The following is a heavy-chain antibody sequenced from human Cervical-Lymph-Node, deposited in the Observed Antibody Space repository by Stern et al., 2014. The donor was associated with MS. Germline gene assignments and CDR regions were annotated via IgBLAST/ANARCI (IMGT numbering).Heavy chain of an antibody. Sequence: VQLVESGAEVKTPGSSGKVSCKISGGTFRGDAVSWVRQAPGQGVEWMGGVIAHYGTTNYPQKFQGRVTITADASTGTASMQLSGLTSDDTAVYYCARGFSEYSRGWYDRSLDFWGQGTLVTVSS. V-gene: IGHV1-69*01. CDR1: GGTFRGDA. CDR2: VIAHYGTT. CDR3: ARGFSEYSRGWYDRSLDF. J-gene: IGHJ4*02. D-gene: IGHD6-19*01.